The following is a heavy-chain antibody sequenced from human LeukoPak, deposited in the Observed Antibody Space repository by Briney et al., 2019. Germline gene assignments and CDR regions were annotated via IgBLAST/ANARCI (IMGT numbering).Heavy chain of an antibody. J-gene: IGHJ5*02. CDR2: IYPDDFDT. V-gene: IGHV5-51*01. D-gene: IGHD1-26*01. CDR1: GYSFTSYW. Sequence: PGESLKISCKASGYSFTSYWIAWVRQMPGNGLEWMGVIYPDDFDTRYSPSFQGQVTISADKSISTAFLQWSSLKASDTAIYYCARHGKLSASRNWFDPWGQGTLVTVSS. CDR3: ARHGKLSASRNWFDP.